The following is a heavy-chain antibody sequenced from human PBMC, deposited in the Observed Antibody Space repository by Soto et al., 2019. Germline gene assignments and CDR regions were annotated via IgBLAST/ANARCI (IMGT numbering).Heavy chain of an antibody. CDR2: INTNSRTI. D-gene: IGHD1-26*01. CDR1: GFTFSSYS. J-gene: IGHJ4*02. Sequence: EVQLVESGGGLVQPGGSLRLSCVASGFTFSSYSMNWVRQAPGKGLEWVSYINTNSRTIHYADSVKGRFTISRDNAKNSLYLQMNSLRDEGTAVYYCARECAWAFDYWGRGTVVSVS. V-gene: IGHV3-48*02. CDR3: ARECAWAFDY.